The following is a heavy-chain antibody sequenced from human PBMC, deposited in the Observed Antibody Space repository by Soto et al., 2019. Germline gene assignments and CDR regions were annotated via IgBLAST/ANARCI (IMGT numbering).Heavy chain of an antibody. D-gene: IGHD1-1*01. Sequence: QVQLVESGGGVVQPGRSLRLSCAASGFTFSSYGMHWVRQAPGKGLEWVAVIWYDGSNKYYADSVKGRFTISRDNSKNTLYLQMNSLRAEDTAVYYCARDVEAGTAQAEFYYYYYMDVWGKGTTVTVSS. CDR3: ARDVEAGTAQAEFYYYYYMDV. J-gene: IGHJ6*03. V-gene: IGHV3-33*01. CDR1: GFTFSSYG. CDR2: IWYDGSNK.